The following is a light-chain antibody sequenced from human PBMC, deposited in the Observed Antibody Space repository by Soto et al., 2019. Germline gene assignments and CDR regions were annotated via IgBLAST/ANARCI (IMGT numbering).Light chain of an antibody. J-gene: IGKJ2*01. CDR2: DAS. CDR1: QSVRSN. CDR3: QQCNNRPYT. Sequence: EVVMTQSPATLSVSPGERATLSCRASQSVRSNLVWYQQKPGQAPRLLIYDASTRATGILGRFSGSGSGTEFTLIISSLKSEDFALYFCQQCNNRPYTFGHGTKLEIK. V-gene: IGKV3-15*01.